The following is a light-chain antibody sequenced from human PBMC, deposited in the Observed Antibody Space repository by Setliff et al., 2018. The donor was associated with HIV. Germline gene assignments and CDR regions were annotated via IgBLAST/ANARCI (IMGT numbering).Light chain of an antibody. CDR1: SSDVGSYNL. Sequence: QSVLTQPASVYGSPGQSITISCTGASSDVGSYNLVSWYQQHPGKAPKLMIYEVSKRPSGVSDRFSGSKSGNTASLTISGLQAEDEADYYCCSYECSRTYVFGVGTKVTVL. CDR3: CSYECSRTYV. CDR2: EVS. J-gene: IGLJ1*01. V-gene: IGLV2-23*02.